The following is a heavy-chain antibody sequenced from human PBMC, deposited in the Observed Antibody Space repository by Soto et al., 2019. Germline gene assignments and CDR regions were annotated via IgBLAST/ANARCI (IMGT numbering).Heavy chain of an antibody. CDR3: ASHEYSSSWYWFALHLYYGMDV. J-gene: IGHJ6*02. D-gene: IGHD6-13*01. CDR1: GFTFSSYA. V-gene: IGHV3-23*01. Sequence: GGSLRLSCAASGFTFSSYAMSWVRQAPGKGLEWVSAISGSGGSTYYADPVKGRFTISRDNSKNTLYLQMNSLRAEDTAVYYCASHEYSSSWYWFALHLYYGMDVWGQGTTVTVSS. CDR2: ISGSGGST.